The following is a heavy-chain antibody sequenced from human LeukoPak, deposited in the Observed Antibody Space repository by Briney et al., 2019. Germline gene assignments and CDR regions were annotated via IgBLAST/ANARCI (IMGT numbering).Heavy chain of an antibody. V-gene: IGHV2-5*02. J-gene: IGHJ3*02. Sequence: SGPTLVNPTQTLTLICTFSGFSLSASGVGVGWIRQPPGKALEWLALIYWDDDKRYSPSLKSRLTITKDTSKNQVVLTMTNMDPVDTATYYCAHSCGDCSGGAFDIWGQGTMVTVSS. CDR3: AHSCGDCSGGAFDI. D-gene: IGHD2-21*02. CDR1: GFSLSASGVG. CDR2: IYWDDDK.